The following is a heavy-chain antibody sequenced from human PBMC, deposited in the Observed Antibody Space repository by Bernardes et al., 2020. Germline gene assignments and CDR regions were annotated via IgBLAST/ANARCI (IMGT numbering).Heavy chain of an antibody. CDR2: IASTGGSANGGGT. Sequence: GGSLRLSCAASGFTFKNYAMTWVRQAPGKGLEWVSVIASTGGSANGGGTYSADSVKGRFTISRDNSRNTVYLQMNSLRVDDTAVYYCAKGQLAFLRLPQRHKYYGVDVWGQGTTVTVSS. J-gene: IGHJ6*02. CDR1: GFTFKNYA. V-gene: IGHV3-23*01. CDR3: AKGQLAFLRLPQRHKYYGVDV. D-gene: IGHD6-6*01.